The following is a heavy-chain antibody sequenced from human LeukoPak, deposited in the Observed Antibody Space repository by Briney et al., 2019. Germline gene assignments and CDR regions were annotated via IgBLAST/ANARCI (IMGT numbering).Heavy chain of an antibody. D-gene: IGHD2-21*01. CDR2: ISSSTSQFSSSRTYT. CDR3: ARVIESYDYMDV. CDR1: GFTFSSYG. Sequence: GGSLRLSCAASGFTFSSYGMNWVRQAPGKGLEWVSFISSSTSQFSSSRTYTYYQDSVQGRFTISRDNSKNSLSLQMDYLRADDTATYFCARVIESYDYMDVWGQGTTVIVSS. V-gene: IGHV3-21*01. J-gene: IGHJ6*03.